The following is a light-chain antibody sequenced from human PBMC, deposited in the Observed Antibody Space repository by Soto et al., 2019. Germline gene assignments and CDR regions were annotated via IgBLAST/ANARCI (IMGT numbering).Light chain of an antibody. CDR3: QQYGGSPMYS. J-gene: IGKJ2*03. CDR1: QAISSRD. CDR2: GAS. V-gene: IGKV3-20*01. Sequence: EIMLTRSPGTLSLSPGERATLSCKTRQAISSRDLAWYQQKFGQAPRLLIYGASTRAADIPDRFIGSGSGTDFPLTISRLEPEDVALYYGQQYGGSPMYSFGQGTKLEIK.